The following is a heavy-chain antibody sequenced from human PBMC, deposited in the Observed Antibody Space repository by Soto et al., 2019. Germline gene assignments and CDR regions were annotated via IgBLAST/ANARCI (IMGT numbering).Heavy chain of an antibody. D-gene: IGHD2-8*02. CDR2: TRNKAKSYTT. V-gene: IGHV3-72*01. CDR1: GFTFSDHY. J-gene: IGHJ6*02. CDR3: ARGATPHLVDSCYYGMDV. Sequence: GGSLRLSCAASGFTFSDHYMDWVRQAPGKGLEWVGRTRNKAKSYTTEYAASVKGRFTISRDDSANSLYLQMNSLISEDTAVYYCARGATPHLVDSCYYGMDVWGQGTTVTVSS.